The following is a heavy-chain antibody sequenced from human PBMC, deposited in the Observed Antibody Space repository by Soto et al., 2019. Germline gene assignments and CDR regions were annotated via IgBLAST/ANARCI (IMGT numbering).Heavy chain of an antibody. CDR1: GYTFTGYA. Sequence: QVQLMQSGAEEKKPGASVKVSCKASGYTFTGYAMHWVRQAPGQRLEWMGWINGGNGNTKYSQKFQGRVTITRDTSASTAYMELSSLRSEDTAVYYCARAVAVPADFDYWGQGTLVTVSS. CDR2: INGGNGNT. CDR3: ARAVAVPADFDY. V-gene: IGHV1-3*05. D-gene: IGHD6-19*01. J-gene: IGHJ4*02.